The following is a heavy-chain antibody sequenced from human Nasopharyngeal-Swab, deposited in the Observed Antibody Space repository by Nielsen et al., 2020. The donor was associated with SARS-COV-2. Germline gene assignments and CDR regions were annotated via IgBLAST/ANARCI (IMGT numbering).Heavy chain of an antibody. CDR3: ARDGSGWSRDY. D-gene: IGHD6-13*01. CDR1: GFTSTSYS. V-gene: IGHV3-21*06. CDR2: IGHDGRAT. J-gene: IGHJ4*02. Sequence: GGSRRPSCEASGFTSTSYSINWFRKAPGKGLEGVSLIGHDGRATFYPDSLKGRFTTSRDNAQNLVYLQINSLRAEDTAVYYCARDGSGWSRDYWGQGTLVIVSS.